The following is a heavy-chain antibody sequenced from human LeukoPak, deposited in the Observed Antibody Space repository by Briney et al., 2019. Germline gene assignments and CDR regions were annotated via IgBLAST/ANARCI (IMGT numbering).Heavy chain of an antibody. CDR1: GYTLTELS. J-gene: IGHJ4*02. D-gene: IGHD5-18*01. CDR2: FDPEDGET. Sequence: ASVKVSCKVSGYTLTELSMHWVRQAPGKGLEWMGGFDPEDGETIYAQKFQGRVTMTEDTSTDTAYMELSRLRSEDTAVYYCATDGPGGQLWLHWGQGTLVTVSS. V-gene: IGHV1-24*01. CDR3: ATDGPGGQLWLH.